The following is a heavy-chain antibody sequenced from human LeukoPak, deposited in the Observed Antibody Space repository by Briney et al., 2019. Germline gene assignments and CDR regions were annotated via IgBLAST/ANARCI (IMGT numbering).Heavy chain of an antibody. D-gene: IGHD4-17*01. CDR3: ARVLRDYSGEGFGY. CDR1: GYTFTSYY. CDR2: INTNTGNP. J-gene: IGHJ4*02. Sequence: ASVKVSCKASGYTFTSYYMHWVRQAPGQGLEWMGWINTNTGNPTYAQGFTGRFVFSLDTSVSTAYLQISSLKAEDTAVYYCARVLRDYSGEGFGYWGQGTLVTVSS. V-gene: IGHV7-4-1*02.